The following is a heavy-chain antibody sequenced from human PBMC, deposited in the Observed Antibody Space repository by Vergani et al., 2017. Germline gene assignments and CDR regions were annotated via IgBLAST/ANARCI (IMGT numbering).Heavy chain of an antibody. CDR1: GGSFSGYY. D-gene: IGHD3-10*01. CDR3: ARLPRMVRGEHRPFDY. V-gene: IGHV4-34*01. Sequence: QVQLQQWGAGLLKPSETLSLTCAVYGGSFSGYYWSWIRQPPGKGLEWIGEINHSGSTNYNPYLKSRVTISVDTSKNQFSLKLSSVTAADTAVYYCARLPRMVRGEHRPFDYWGQGTLVTVSS. CDR2: INHSGST. J-gene: IGHJ4*02.